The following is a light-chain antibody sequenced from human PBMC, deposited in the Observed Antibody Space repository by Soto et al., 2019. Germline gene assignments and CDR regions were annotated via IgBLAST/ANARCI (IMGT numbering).Light chain of an antibody. CDR3: SSDTSSSTLYV. CDR1: SSDVGGYNY. CDR2: DVS. V-gene: IGLV2-14*01. J-gene: IGLJ1*01. Sequence: QSALTQPASVSGSPGQSITISCTGTSSDVGGYNYVSWYQQHPGKAPKLMIYDVSNRPSGVSNRFSGSKSGNTASLTISGLKADDDAYYYCSSDTSSSTLYVFGTGTKLTVL.